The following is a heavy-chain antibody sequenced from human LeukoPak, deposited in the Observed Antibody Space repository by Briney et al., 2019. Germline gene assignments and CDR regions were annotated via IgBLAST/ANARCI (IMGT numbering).Heavy chain of an antibody. CDR1: GFTFSSYA. J-gene: IGHJ5*02. CDR3: ARGHGSGSYYPTPFDP. D-gene: IGHD3-10*01. CDR2: ISYDGSNK. V-gene: IGHV3-30*04. Sequence: GGSLRLSCAASGFTFSSYAMSWVRQAPGKGLEWVAVISYDGSNKYYADSVKGRFTISRDNSKNTLYLQMNSLRAEDTAVYYCARGHGSGSYYPTPFDPWGQGTLVTVSS.